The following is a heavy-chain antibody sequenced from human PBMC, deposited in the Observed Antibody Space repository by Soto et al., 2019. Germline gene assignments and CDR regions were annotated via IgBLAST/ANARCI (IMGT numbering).Heavy chain of an antibody. CDR1: GFTFTSCA. CDR3: AAVVEMATIDGY. Sequence: VASVKVSCKASGFTFTSCAVQWVRQARGQRLEWIGWIVVGSGNTNYAQKFQERVTITRDMSTSTAYMELSSLRSEDTAVYYCAAVVEMATIDGYWGQGTLVTVSS. V-gene: IGHV1-58*01. J-gene: IGHJ4*02. CDR2: IVVGSGNT. D-gene: IGHD5-12*01.